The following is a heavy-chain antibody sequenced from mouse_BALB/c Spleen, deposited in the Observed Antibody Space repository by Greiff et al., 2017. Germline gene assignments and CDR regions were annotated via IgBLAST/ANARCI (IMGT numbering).Heavy chain of an antibody. CDR2: ISSGGSYT. J-gene: IGHJ3*01. CDR3: TRDHYYDYAWFAY. V-gene: IGHV5-6-4*01. CDR1: GFTFSSYT. Sequence: DVQLVESGGGLVKPGGSLKLSCAASGFTFSSYTMSWVRQTPEKRLEWVATISSGGSYTYYPDSVKGRFTISRDNAKNTLYLQMSSLKSEDTAMYYCTRDHYYDYAWFAYWGQGTLVTVSA. D-gene: IGHD2-4*01.